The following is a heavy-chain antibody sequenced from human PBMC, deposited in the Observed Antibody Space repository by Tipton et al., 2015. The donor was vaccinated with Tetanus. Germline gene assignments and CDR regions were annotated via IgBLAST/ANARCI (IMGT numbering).Heavy chain of an antibody. CDR2: IYYSGTS. CDR1: GDSISSGPYS. V-gene: IGHV4-31*02. CDR3: ARVSRRNFYFDY. J-gene: IGHJ4*02. Sequence: LRLSCTVSGDSISSGPYSWSWLRQHPGKGLELMGYIYYSGTSYISPSLTRRVSIAVDTSRNQFSLNLTSVTVADSAVYFCARVSRRNFYFDYWGPGAQVTVSS. D-gene: IGHD2/OR15-2a*01.